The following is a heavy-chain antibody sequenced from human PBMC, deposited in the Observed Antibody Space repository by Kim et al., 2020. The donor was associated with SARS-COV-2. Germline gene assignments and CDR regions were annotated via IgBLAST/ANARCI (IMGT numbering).Heavy chain of an antibody. Sequence: ASVKVSCKASGYTFTSYYMHWVRQAPGQGLEWMGIINPSGGSTSYAQKFQGRVTMTRDTSTSTVYMELSSLRSEDTAVYYCARDPLPNNGCTNGVCYPGYYSGRDVWRQGTTVTVSS. CDR2: INPSGGST. CDR3: ARDPLPNNGCTNGVCYPGYYSGRDV. D-gene: IGHD2-8*01. J-gene: IGHJ6*02. CDR1: GYTFTSYY. V-gene: IGHV1-46*01.